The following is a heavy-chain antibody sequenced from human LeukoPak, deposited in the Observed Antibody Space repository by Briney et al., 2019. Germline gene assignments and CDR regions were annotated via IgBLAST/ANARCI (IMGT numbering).Heavy chain of an antibody. CDR1: GYTFPNYD. J-gene: IGHJ3*02. Sequence: GTSVKVSCKASGYTFPNYDINWVRQATGQGLEWMGWRNFNSGNTGYAQKFQGRVTMTRNTAISTVYMELSSLKSEDTAIYYCAKVGLGNTAIHIWGQGTMVTVSS. V-gene: IGHV1-8*01. D-gene: IGHD3/OR15-3a*01. CDR2: RNFNSGNT. CDR3: AKVGLGNTAIHI.